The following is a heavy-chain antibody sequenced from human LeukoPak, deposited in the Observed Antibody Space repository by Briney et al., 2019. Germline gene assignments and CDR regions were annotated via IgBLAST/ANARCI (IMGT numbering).Heavy chain of an antibody. CDR3: ARDSGSYHGMDV. J-gene: IGHJ6*02. CDR1: GFTFCGYE. D-gene: IGHD3-10*01. V-gene: IGHV3-48*03. CDR2: ISSSSGSTI. Sequence: GGAPRLSCAASGFTFCGYEMNWVRQAPGEGLEWVSHISSSSGSTIYYSDSVKGRFTISRDNAKNSLSLQMNSLRAEDTAVYYCARDSGSYHGMDVWGQGTTVTVFS.